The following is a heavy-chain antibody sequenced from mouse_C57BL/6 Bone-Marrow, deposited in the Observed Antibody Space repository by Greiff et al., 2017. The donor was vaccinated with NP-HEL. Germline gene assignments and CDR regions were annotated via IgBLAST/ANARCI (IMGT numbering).Heavy chain of an antibody. CDR3: ARRHEGYYEYFDV. CDR2: IRYDGSN. CDR1: GYSITSGYY. Sequence: EVKLQESGPGLVKPSQSLSLTCSVTGYSITSGYYWNWIRQFPGNKLEWMGYIRYDGSNNYNPSLKNRISIPRDTSKNQFFLKLNSVTTEDTATYYCARRHEGYYEYFDVWGTGTTVTVSA. D-gene: IGHD2-3*01. V-gene: IGHV3-6*01. J-gene: IGHJ1*03.